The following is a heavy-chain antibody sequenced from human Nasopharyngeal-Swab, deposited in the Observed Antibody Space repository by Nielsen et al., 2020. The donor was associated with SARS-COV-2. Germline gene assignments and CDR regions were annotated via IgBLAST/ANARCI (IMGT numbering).Heavy chain of an antibody. J-gene: IGHJ4*02. D-gene: IGHD3-22*01. CDR1: GFSLSNARMG. CDR2: IFSNDEK. V-gene: IGHV2-26*01. Sequence: SGPTLVKPTETFTLTCTVSGFSLSNARMGVSWIRQPPGKALEWLAHIFSNDEKSYSTSLKSRLTISKDTSKSQVVLTMTNMDPVDTATYYCARYYYDSSGYPYFDYWGQGTLVTVSS. CDR3: ARYYYDSSGYPYFDY.